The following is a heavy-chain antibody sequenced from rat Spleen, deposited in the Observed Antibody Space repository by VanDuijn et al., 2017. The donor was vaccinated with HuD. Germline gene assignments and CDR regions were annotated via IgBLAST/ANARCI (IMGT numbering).Heavy chain of an antibody. J-gene: IGHJ2*01. V-gene: IGHV5-20*01. CDR3: XXGXXX. CDR2: ISNEGGST. D-gene: IGHD4-1*01. Sequence: EVQLVESDGGLVQPGRSLKLSCAASGFTFSDYYMHWVRQAPTKGLEWVATISNEGGSTYYRDSVKGRFTISRDTAKTNLYLQMDSLMREDKQTYYXXXGXXXWGQGVXXTVSS. CDR1: GFTFSDYY.